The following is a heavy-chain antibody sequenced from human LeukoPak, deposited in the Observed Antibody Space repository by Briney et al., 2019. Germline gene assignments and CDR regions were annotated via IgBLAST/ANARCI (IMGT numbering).Heavy chain of an antibody. CDR2: IIPIFGTA. V-gene: IGHV1-69*05. Sequence: ASVKVSCKASGGTFSSYAISWVRQASGQGLEWMGGIIPIFGTANYAQKFQGRVTITTDESTSTAYMELSSLRSEDTAVYYCASRGSSPEFDYWGQGTLVTVSS. CDR1: GGTFSSYA. CDR3: ASRGSSPEFDY. J-gene: IGHJ4*02. D-gene: IGHD6-6*01.